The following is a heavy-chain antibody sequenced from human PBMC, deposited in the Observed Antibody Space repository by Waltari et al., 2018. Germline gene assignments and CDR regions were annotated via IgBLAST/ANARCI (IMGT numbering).Heavy chain of an antibody. V-gene: IGHV3-49*03. D-gene: IGHD5-18*01. CDR3: SRAGSRQLWRLPDY. Sequence: EVQLVESGGGLVQPGRSLRLSCTASGFTFGDYAMRWFRQIPGKGLEGEGFIRTKASGETTEYAASVKGRFTVSRDDSKNIAYLQMNSLKTEDTAVYYCSRAGSRQLWRLPDYWGQGALVTVSS. CDR2: IRTKASGETT. CDR1: GFTFGDYA. J-gene: IGHJ4*02.